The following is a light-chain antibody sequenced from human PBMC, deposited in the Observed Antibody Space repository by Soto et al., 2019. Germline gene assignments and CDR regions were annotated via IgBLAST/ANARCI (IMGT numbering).Light chain of an antibody. CDR3: QSYASSLATFV. Sequence: QSALTQPPSVSGAPGQRVAISCTGSSSNIGAEYDVHWYQQLPGTAPKRLIYGDNNRPSGVPDRFSGSKSGTSASLAITGLQPADEADYYCQSYASSLATFVFGTGTTVTVL. V-gene: IGLV1-40*01. J-gene: IGLJ1*01. CDR1: SSNIGAEYD. CDR2: GDN.